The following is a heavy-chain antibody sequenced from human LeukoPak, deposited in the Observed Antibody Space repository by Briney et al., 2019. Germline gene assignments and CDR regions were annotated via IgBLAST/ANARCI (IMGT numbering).Heavy chain of an antibody. D-gene: IGHD1/OR15-1a*01. CDR2: ISHDGNNE. Sequence: GRSLRLSCAASGFTFSTFGIHWVRQAPGKGLEWVAAISHDGNNEYYTDSVKGRFTISRDNSKNMIYLQMNSLRGEDSAVYYCAKVNNYDDYWSQGTLVTVSS. CDR1: GFTFSTFG. J-gene: IGHJ4*02. CDR3: AKVNNYDDY. V-gene: IGHV3-30*18.